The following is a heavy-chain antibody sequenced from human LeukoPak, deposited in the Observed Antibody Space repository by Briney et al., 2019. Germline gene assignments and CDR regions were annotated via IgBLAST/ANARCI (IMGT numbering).Heavy chain of an antibody. CDR2: VNHSGST. CDR3: AGAPNPYYFDY. CDR1: GGSFSDYY. Sequence: PSETLSLTCAVYGGSFSDYYWSWIRQPPGKGLEWIGEVNHSGSTNYNPSLKSRVTISVDPSRNQFSLKLSSVTAADTAVYYCAGAPNPYYFDYWGQGTLVTVSS. J-gene: IGHJ4*02. V-gene: IGHV4-34*01.